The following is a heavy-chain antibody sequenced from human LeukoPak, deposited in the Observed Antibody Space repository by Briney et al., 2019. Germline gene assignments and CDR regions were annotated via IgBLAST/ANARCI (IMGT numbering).Heavy chain of an antibody. CDR3: ARVDIVGATIGLDY. Sequence: GGSLRLSCAASGFTFDDYTMHWVRQAPGKGLEWVSLISWDGDSTYYADSVKGRFTISRDNSKNTLYLQMNSLRAEDTAVYYCARVDIVGATIGLDYWGQGTLVTVSS. D-gene: IGHD1-26*01. J-gene: IGHJ4*02. V-gene: IGHV3-43*01. CDR2: ISWDGDST. CDR1: GFTFDDYT.